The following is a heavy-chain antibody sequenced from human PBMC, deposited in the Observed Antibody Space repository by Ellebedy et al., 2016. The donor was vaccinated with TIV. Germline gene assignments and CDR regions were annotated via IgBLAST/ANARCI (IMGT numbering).Heavy chain of an antibody. CDR2: ISGSGGGT. V-gene: IGHV3-23*01. Sequence: GESLKISXAASGFTFSSYTMRWVRQAPGKGLEWVSDISGSGGGTYYADSVKGRFTISRDNSKNTLYLQMNSLRAEDTAIYYCAKGVRGSSQYWGQGTLVTVSS. CDR3: AKGVRGSSQY. CDR1: GFTFSSYT. J-gene: IGHJ4*02. D-gene: IGHD3-10*01.